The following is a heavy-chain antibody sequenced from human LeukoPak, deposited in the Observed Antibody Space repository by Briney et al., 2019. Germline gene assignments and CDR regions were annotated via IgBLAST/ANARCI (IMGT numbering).Heavy chain of an antibody. CDR2: IYYSGST. J-gene: IGHJ4*02. V-gene: IGHV4-59*01. D-gene: IGHD1-26*01. CDR1: GGSISSYY. Sequence: SETLSLTCTVSGGSISSYYWSWIRQPPGKGLEWIGYIYYSGSTNYNPSLKSRVTIPVDTSKNQFSLKLSSVTAADTAVYYCAKETGSYPTRFDYWGQGTLVTVSS. CDR3: AKETGSYPTRFDY.